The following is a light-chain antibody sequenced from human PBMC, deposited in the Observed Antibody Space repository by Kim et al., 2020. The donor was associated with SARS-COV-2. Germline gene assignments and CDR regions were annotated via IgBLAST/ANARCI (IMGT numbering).Light chain of an antibody. Sequence: VSPGQTACITCSGDKLGDKYACWYQQKPGQSPVLVIYQDSKRPSGIPERFSGSNSGNTATLTISGTQAMDEADYFCQAWDSSTVVFGGGTQLTVL. CDR3: QAWDSSTVV. J-gene: IGLJ2*01. CDR2: QDS. V-gene: IGLV3-1*01. CDR1: KLGDKY.